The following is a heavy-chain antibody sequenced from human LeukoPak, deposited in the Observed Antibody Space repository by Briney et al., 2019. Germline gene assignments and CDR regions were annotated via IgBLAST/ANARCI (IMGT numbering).Heavy chain of an antibody. V-gene: IGHV4-31*03. D-gene: IGHD1-26*01. CDR1: GGSISSGGYY. Sequence: SQTLSLTCTVPGGSISSGGYYWSWIRQHPGKGLEWIGYIYYSGSTYYNPSLKSRVTISVDTSKNQFSLKLSSVTAADTAVYYCAREGWVGATSAFDYWGQGTLVTVSS. J-gene: IGHJ4*02. CDR3: AREGWVGATSAFDY. CDR2: IYYSGST.